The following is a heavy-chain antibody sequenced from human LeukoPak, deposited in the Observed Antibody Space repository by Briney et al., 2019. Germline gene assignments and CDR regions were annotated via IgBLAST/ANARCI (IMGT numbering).Heavy chain of an antibody. CDR1: GYSISSGYY. CDR3: ARHVFLRNPLMLRDGYPAHFDY. J-gene: IGHJ4*02. Sequence: PSETLSLTCAVSGYSISSGYYWGWIRQPPGKGLEWIGSIYHSGSTYYNPSLKSRVTISVDTSKNQFSLKLSSATAADTAVYYCARHVFLRNPLMLRDGYPAHFDYWGQGTLVTVSS. CDR2: IYHSGST. D-gene: IGHD5-24*01. V-gene: IGHV4-38-2*01.